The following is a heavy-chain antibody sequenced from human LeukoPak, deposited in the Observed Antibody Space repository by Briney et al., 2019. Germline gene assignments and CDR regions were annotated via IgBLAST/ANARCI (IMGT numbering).Heavy chain of an antibody. CDR1: GFTFSSYA. D-gene: IGHD3-10*01. Sequence: GGSLRLSCAASGFTFSSYAMHWVRQAPGKGLEWVAVISYDGSNKYYADSVKGRFTISRDNSKNTLYLQMNSLRAEDTAVYYCARAKPKNMVRGLIMRRESRYYFDYWGQGTLVTVSS. J-gene: IGHJ4*02. CDR2: ISYDGSNK. CDR3: ARAKPKNMVRGLIMRRESRYYFDY. V-gene: IGHV3-30*04.